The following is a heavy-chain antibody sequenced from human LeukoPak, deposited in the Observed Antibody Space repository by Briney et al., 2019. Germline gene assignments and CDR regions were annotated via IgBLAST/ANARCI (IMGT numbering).Heavy chain of an antibody. CDR2: ISGSGGST. Sequence: PGGSLRLSCAASGFTFSSYAMSWVRQAPGKGLEWVSAISGSGGSTYYADSVKGRFTISRDNSKNTLYLQMNSLRAEDTAVYYCAEDLSPRLSPQYYFDYWGQGTLVTVSS. J-gene: IGHJ4*02. V-gene: IGHV3-23*01. CDR3: AEDLSPRLSPQYYFDY. D-gene: IGHD3-16*02. CDR1: GFTFSSYA.